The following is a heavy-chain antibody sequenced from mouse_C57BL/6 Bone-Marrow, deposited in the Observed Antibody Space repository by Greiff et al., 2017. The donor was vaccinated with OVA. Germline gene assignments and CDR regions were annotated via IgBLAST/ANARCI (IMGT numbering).Heavy chain of an antibody. D-gene: IGHD2-3*01. V-gene: IGHV5-4*01. CDR1: GFTFSSYA. CDR2: ISDGGSYT. CDR3: ARDDGYPWFAY. J-gene: IGHJ3*01. Sequence: EVKLMESGGGLVKPGGSLTLSCAASGFTFSSYAMSWVRQPPEKRLEWVATISDGGSYTYYPDNVKGRFTISRDNAKNNLYLQMSHLKSEDTAMYYCARDDGYPWFAYWGQGTLVTVSA.